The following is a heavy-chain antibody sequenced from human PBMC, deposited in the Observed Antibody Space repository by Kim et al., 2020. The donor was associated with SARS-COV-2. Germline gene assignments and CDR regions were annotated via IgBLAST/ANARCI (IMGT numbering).Heavy chain of an antibody. CDR3: ARGPGYDYGDYFLKD. J-gene: IGHJ4*02. D-gene: IGHD4-17*01. Sequence: DPVKGRFTSSRDNSKNTPYLQMNSLRAEDTAVYYCARGPGYDYGDYFLKDWGQGTLVTVSS. V-gene: IGHV3-53*01.